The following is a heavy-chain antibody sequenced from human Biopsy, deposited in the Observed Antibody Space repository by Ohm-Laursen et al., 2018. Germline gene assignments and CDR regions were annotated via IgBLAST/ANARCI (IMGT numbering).Heavy chain of an antibody. V-gene: IGHV4-59*01. D-gene: IGHD3-22*01. CDR2: VYYTGST. CDR3: ARDRGYYSDRTVPGYFDL. Sequence: GTLSLTCTVSGGAISNYYWSWIRQPAGQGLQWIGYVYYTGSTDYNPSLQSRVTISVDTSKNHFSLRLRSVTPADTAIYYCARDRGYYSDRTVPGYFDLWGRGTLVTVSS. CDR1: GGAISNYY. J-gene: IGHJ2*01.